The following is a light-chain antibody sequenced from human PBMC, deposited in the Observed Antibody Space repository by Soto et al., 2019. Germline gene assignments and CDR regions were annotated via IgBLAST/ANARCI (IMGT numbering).Light chain of an antibody. CDR2: DAS. J-gene: IGKJ1*01. CDR1: QTTSTW. CDR3: KQYNSYSWR. V-gene: IGKV1-5*01. Sequence: IQVTHSLPALSSPLGDTVTITCLSSQTTSTWMAWYQQKPGKAPKLLVYDASSLESGVPSRFSGSGSGTEFTLTISSLQPDDFATYYCKQYNSYSWRFGEGAKV.